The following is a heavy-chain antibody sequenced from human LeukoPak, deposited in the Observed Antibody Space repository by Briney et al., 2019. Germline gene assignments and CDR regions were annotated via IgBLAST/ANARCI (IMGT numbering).Heavy chain of an antibody. J-gene: IGHJ4*02. Sequence: KSSETLSLTCTVSGGSISSYYWSWIRQPPGKGLEWIGYIYYSGSTNYNPSLKSRVTISVDTSKNQFSLKLSSVTAADTAVYYCAREVRNYFDYWGQGTLVTVSS. D-gene: IGHD3-22*01. CDR3: AREVRNYFDY. CDR2: IYYSGST. V-gene: IGHV4-59*01. CDR1: GGSISSYY.